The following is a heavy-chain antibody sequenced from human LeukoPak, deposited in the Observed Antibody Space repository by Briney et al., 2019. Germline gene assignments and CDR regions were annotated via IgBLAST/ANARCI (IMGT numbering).Heavy chain of an antibody. J-gene: IGHJ4*02. CDR3: ARNLDIAASGNNFDY. V-gene: IGHV1-46*01. Sequence: ASVTVSCKASGYTFISYYIHWVRQAPGQGLEWMGISSPSGGSTSYAQKFQGRVTMTRDTSTSTVYMELSSLTSEDTAVYYCARNLDIAASGNNFDYWGQGTLVTVSS. D-gene: IGHD6-13*01. CDR2: SSPSGGST. CDR1: GYTFISYY.